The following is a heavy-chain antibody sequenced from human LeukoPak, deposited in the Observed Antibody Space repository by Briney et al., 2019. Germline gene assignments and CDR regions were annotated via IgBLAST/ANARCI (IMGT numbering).Heavy chain of an antibody. J-gene: IGHJ3*02. CDR3: AKDKSPERLGAFDI. CDR1: GFTFDDYV. V-gene: IGHV3-9*01. CDR2: ISWNSGSI. D-gene: IGHD1-1*01. Sequence: TGGSLRLSCAASGFTFDDYVMHWVRQAPGKGLEWVSGISWNSGSIGYADSVKGRFTISRDNAKNSLYLQMNSLRAEDTALYYCAKDKSPERLGAFDIWGQGTMVTVSS.